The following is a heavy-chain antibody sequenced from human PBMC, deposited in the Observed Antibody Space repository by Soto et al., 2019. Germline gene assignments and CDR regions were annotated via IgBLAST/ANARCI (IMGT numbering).Heavy chain of an antibody. J-gene: IGHJ4*02. V-gene: IGHV4-59*01. Sequence: QVQLQESGPGLVKPSETLSLTCTVSCGSISSYYWSWIRQHPVKGLEWIGYNYYRGRTNYNPSLKSRGNISVDTAKNLFSLKMSSVTAADTAVYYCARLSPRFYFYYWGQGTLVSVSS. CDR2: NYYRGRT. CDR3: ARLSPRFYFYY. CDR1: CGSISSYY.